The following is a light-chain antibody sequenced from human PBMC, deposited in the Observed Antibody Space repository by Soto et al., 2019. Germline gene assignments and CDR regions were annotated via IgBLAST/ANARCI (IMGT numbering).Light chain of an antibody. CDR3: QHYGDSHLT. J-gene: IGKJ4*01. CDR2: DAS. CDR1: QTVPSR. Sequence: TQTQATLSVSPGEGVTLSCMASQTVPSRIAWYQQKPGQAPRLLIYDASNRATGIPDRFSGSGSGTDFTLTISRLEPEDFAVYYCQHYGDSHLTFGGGTIV. V-gene: IGKV3-20*01.